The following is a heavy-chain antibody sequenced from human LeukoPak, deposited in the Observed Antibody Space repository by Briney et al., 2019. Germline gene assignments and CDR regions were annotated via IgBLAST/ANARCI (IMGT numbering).Heavy chain of an antibody. V-gene: IGHV1-69*13. D-gene: IGHD6-19*01. CDR1: GGTFSSYA. Sequence: SVKVSCKASGGTFSSYAVSWVRQAPGQGLEWMGGIIPIFGTANYAQKFQGRVTITADESTSTAYMELSSLRSEDTAVYYCARVGIAVADGFDYWGQGTLVTVSS. J-gene: IGHJ4*02. CDR2: IIPIFGTA. CDR3: ARVGIAVADGFDY.